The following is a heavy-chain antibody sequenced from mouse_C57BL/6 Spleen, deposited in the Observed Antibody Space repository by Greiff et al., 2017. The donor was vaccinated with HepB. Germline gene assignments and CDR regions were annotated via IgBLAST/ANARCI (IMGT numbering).Heavy chain of an antibody. CDR3: ARHNREGYFDV. CDR2: ISNGGGST. CDR1: GFTFSDYY. V-gene: IGHV5-12*01. Sequence: EVQLVESGGGLVQPGGSLKLSCAASGFTFSDYYMYWVRQTPEKRLEWVAYISNGGGSTYYPDTVKGRFTISRDNAKNTLYLQMSRLKSEDTAMYYCARHNREGYFDVWGTGTTVTVSS. J-gene: IGHJ1*03.